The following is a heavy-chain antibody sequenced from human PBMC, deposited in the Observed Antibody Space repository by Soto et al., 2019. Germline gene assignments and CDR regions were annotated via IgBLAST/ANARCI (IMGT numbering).Heavy chain of an antibody. J-gene: IGHJ2*01. V-gene: IGHV1-69*13. Sequence: VASVKVSCKASGGTFSSYAISWVRQAPGQGLEWMGGIIPIFGTANYAQKFQGRVTITADESTSTAYMELSSLRSEDTAVYYCARVTTVAPNVDWQFDLWGRGTLVTVSS. CDR1: GGTFSSYA. CDR3: ARVTTVAPNVDWQFDL. D-gene: IGHD4-17*01. CDR2: IIPIFGTA.